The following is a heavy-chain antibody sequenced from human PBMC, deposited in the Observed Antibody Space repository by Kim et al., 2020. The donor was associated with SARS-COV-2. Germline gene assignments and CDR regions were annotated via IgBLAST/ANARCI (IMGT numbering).Heavy chain of an antibody. CDR2: GTT. CDR3: VRGPTLTTNS. Sequence: GTTYYNPSLKRRITISRDTSKPQFSLRLISVTAADTAVYYCVRGPTLTTNSWGQGTLVTVSS. D-gene: IGHD4-4*01. J-gene: IGHJ4*02. V-gene: IGHV4-39*07.